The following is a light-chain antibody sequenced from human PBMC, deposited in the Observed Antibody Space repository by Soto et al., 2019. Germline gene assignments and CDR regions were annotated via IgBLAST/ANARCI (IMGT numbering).Light chain of an antibody. CDR2: EVR. V-gene: IGLV2-14*01. CDR3: NSYTSSGTFAYV. Sequence: QSALTQPASVSESPGQSITISCTGTSSDVGGHNYVSWYQQHPGRAPKLIIYEVRYRPSGVSTRFSGSKSGNTASLTISGIPAEDEADYYCNSYTSSGTFAYVFGTGTKLTVL. J-gene: IGLJ1*01. CDR1: SSDVGGHNY.